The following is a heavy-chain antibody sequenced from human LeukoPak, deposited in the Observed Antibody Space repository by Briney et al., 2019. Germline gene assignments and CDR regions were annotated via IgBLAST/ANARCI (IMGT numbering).Heavy chain of an antibody. CDR3: ATQVGYCSSTSCLYYYGMDV. Sequence: ASVKVSCKASGGTFSSYAISWVRQAPGQGLEWMGRTIPIFGIANYAQKFQGRVTITADKSTSTAYMELSSLRSEDTAVYYCATQVGYCSSTSCLYYYGMDVWGQGTTVTVSS. CDR1: GGTFSSYA. V-gene: IGHV1-69*04. J-gene: IGHJ6*02. CDR2: TIPIFGIA. D-gene: IGHD2-2*01.